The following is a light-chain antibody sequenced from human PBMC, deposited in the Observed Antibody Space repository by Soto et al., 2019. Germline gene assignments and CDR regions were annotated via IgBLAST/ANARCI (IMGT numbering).Light chain of an antibody. CDR3: SSYTGSSTLV. V-gene: IGLV2-14*01. CDR2: DVS. CDR1: SSDVGGCNY. Sequence: QSALTQPASVSGSPGQSITISCTGTSSDVGGCNYVSWYQQYPGKAPKLMIYDVSNRPSGVSNRFSGSKSGNTASLTISGLQAEDEADYYCSSYTGSSTLVFGGGTKLTVL. J-gene: IGLJ2*01.